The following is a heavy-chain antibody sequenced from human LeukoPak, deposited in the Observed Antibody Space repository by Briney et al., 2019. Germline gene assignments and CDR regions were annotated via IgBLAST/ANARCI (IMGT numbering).Heavy chain of an antibody. J-gene: IGHJ4*02. CDR3: AKSAGYCSSPSCEIDY. V-gene: IGHV3-23*01. CDR1: GFSLSIYA. CDR2: ISRSGDST. Sequence: GGSLRLSCAASGFSLSIYAMSWVRQAPGRGLEWVSGISRSGDSTYYAGSVKGRFTISRDNSKNTLYLQMNSLRAEDTAVYYCAKSAGYCSSPSCEIDYWGQGTLVTVSS. D-gene: IGHD2-2*01.